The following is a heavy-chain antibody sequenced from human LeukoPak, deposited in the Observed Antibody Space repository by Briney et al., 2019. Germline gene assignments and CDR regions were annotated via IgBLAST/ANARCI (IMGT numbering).Heavy chain of an antibody. CDR1: GFTFSSYG. CDR2: IRYDGSNK. CDR3: AKDGAQLEPYYYYYYMDV. V-gene: IGHV3-30*02. D-gene: IGHD1-1*01. J-gene: IGHJ6*03. Sequence: GGSLRLPCAASGFTFSSYGMHWVRQAPGKGLEWVAFIRYDGSNKYYADSVKGRFTISRDNSKNTLYLQMNSLRAEDTAVYYCAKDGAQLEPYYYYYYMDVWGKGTTVTVSS.